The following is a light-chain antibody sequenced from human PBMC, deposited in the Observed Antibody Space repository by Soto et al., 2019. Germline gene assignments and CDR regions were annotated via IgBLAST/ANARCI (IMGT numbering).Light chain of an antibody. Sequence: EIVLTQSPGTLSLSPGERATLSCRASQPVTSNYLAWYQHVPGQAPRLLIYGASIRATGIPDRFSGSGSGTDFTLTISRLVHEDFAVYYCQQYGLLPQVTFGPGTKVDFK. J-gene: IGKJ3*01. CDR3: QQYGLLPQVT. CDR2: GAS. CDR1: QPVTSNY. V-gene: IGKV3-20*01.